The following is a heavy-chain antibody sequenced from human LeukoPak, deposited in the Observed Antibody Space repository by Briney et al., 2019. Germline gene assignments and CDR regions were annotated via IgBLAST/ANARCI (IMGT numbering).Heavy chain of an antibody. J-gene: IGHJ4*02. D-gene: IGHD3-22*01. CDR2: IYHSGST. Sequence: SETLSLTCTVSGGSISSYYWSWVRQPPGKGLEWIGEIYHSGSTNYNPTLKSRVTISVDKSKNQFSLKLSSVTAADTAVYYCARGPDSSGYYSFDYWGQGTLVTVSS. CDR3: ARGPDSSGYYSFDY. V-gene: IGHV4-4*02. CDR1: GGSISSYY.